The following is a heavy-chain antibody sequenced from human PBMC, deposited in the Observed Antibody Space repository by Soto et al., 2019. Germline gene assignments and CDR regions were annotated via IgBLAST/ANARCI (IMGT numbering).Heavy chain of an antibody. CDR2: ISGSGGST. Sequence: PGGSLRLSCAASGFTFSSYAMSWVRQAPGKGLEWVSAISGSGGSTYYADSVKGRFTISRDNSKNTLYLQMNSLRAEDTAVYYCAKDPIVVVPAAGYSSSWYGSTFDYWGQGTLVTVSS. D-gene: IGHD2-2*01. CDR1: GFTFSSYA. V-gene: IGHV3-23*01. CDR3: AKDPIVVVPAAGYSSSWYGSTFDY. J-gene: IGHJ4*02.